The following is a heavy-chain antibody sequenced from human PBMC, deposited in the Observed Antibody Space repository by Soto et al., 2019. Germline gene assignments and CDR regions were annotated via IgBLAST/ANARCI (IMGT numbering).Heavy chain of an antibody. V-gene: IGHV3-23*01. Sequence: PCRSLRLCCAVCEFSFRSYAMGLVGQAPGKGLERVSAISDSGGITYYLDSVKGRLTISRDNSKKTLYLQMNSRRAEDTAIYYGAKDRGNAEALDYWGQGTRVTVSS. D-gene: IGHD6-13*01. J-gene: IGHJ4*02. CDR1: EFSFRSYA. CDR3: AKDRGNAEALDY. CDR2: ISDSGGIT.